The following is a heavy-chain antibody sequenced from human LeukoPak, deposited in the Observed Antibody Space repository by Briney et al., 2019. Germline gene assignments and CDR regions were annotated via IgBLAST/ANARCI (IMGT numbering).Heavy chain of an antibody. D-gene: IGHD2/OR15-2a*01. CDR1: GGSFSGYY. CDR2: INHSGRT. J-gene: IGHJ4*02. Sequence: SETLSLTCAVYGGSFSGYYWSWIRQPPGKGLEWIGEINHSGRTNYNPSLKSRVTISVDTSKNQFSLRLSSVTAGDTAVYYCTRENRPFCPFAFWGQGVLVTVSS. V-gene: IGHV4-34*01. CDR3: TRENRPFCPFAF.